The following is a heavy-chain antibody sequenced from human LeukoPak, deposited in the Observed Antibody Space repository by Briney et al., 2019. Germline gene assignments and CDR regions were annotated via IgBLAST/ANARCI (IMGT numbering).Heavy chain of an antibody. CDR3: ARNAVPDRPFSGMDV. V-gene: IGHV1-69*13. CDR1: GGTFSSYA. J-gene: IGHJ6*04. D-gene: IGHD2-2*01. Sequence: SVKVSCKASGGTFSSYAINWVRQAPGQGLEWMGGIIPIFGTANYAQKFQGRVTITADESTSTAYMELSSLRSEDTAVYYCARNAVPDRPFSGMDVWGKGTTVTVSS. CDR2: IIPIFGTA.